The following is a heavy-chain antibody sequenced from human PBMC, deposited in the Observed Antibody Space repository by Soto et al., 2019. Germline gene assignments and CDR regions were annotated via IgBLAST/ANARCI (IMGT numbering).Heavy chain of an antibody. CDR1: GYTFTSYD. Sequence: QVQLVQSGAEVKKPGASVKVSCKASGYTFTSYDINWLRQATGQGLEWMGWMNPNSGNTGYAQKLQGRVTMTRNTSISTAYIELSSLRSEDTAVYYCARGSRGSPPLDVWGQGTTVTVSS. J-gene: IGHJ6*02. CDR2: MNPNSGNT. V-gene: IGHV1-8*01. D-gene: IGHD1-26*01. CDR3: ARGSRGSPPLDV.